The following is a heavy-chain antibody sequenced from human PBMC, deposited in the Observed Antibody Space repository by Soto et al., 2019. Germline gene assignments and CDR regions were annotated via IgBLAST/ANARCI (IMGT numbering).Heavy chain of an antibody. J-gene: IGHJ6*03. D-gene: IGHD3-3*01. CDR2: IWYDGSNK. CDR1: GFTFSSYG. Sequence: GGSLRLSCAASGFTFSSYGMHWVRQAPGKGLEWVAVIWYDGSNKYYADSVKGRFTISRDNSKNTLYLQMNSLRAEDTAVYYCARVGEWLLEGIYYYYYMDVWGKGTTVTVSS. V-gene: IGHV3-33*01. CDR3: ARVGEWLLEGIYYYYYMDV.